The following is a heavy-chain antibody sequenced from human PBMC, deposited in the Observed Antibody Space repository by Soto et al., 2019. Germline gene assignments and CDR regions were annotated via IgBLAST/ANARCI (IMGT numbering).Heavy chain of an antibody. CDR3: ARSTTVVTPAYYYYGMDV. J-gene: IGHJ6*02. Sequence: QVTLKESGPVLVKPTETLTLTCTVSGFSLSNARMGVSWIRQPPGKALEWLAHIFSNDEKSYSTSLKSRLTNSNDNSQSQVVPTMTNMDPVDTATYYCARSTTVVTPAYYYYGMDVWGQGTTVTVSS. CDR2: IFSNDEK. CDR1: GFSLSNARMG. D-gene: IGHD4-17*01. V-gene: IGHV2-26*01.